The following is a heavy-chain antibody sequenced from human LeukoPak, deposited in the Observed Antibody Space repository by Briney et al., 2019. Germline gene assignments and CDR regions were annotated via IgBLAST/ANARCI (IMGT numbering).Heavy chain of an antibody. D-gene: IGHD1-1*01. CDR3: ARDLAVDQAGTTDGVSLLRGLDFDY. Sequence: ASVKVSCKASGYTFTSYGISWVRQAPGQGLEWMGWISAYNGNTNYAQKLQGRVTMTTDTSTSTAYMELRSLRSDDTAVYYCARDLAVDQAGTTDGVSLLRGLDFDYWGQGTLVTVSS. V-gene: IGHV1-18*01. J-gene: IGHJ4*02. CDR2: ISAYNGNT. CDR1: GYTFTSYG.